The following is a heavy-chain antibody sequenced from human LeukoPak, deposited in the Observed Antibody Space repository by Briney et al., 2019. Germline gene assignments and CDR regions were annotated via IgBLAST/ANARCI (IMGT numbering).Heavy chain of an antibody. D-gene: IGHD6-13*01. V-gene: IGHV3-64*01. CDR1: GFTFSTYA. CDR3: ARDGLGSSSWSYFDY. J-gene: IGHJ4*02. Sequence: GGSLRLSCAVSGFTFSTYAMHWVREAPGEGLEYVSVISSNGGSTYYANSAKGRFTLSRDNCKNTLYLQMGSLRAEDMAVYYCARDGLGSSSWSYFDYWGQGTLVTVSS. CDR2: ISSNGGST.